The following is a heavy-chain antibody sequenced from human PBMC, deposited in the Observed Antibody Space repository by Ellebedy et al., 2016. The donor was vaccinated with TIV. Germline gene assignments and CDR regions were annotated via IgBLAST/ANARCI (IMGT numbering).Heavy chain of an antibody. CDR2: IYYTGST. J-gene: IGHJ5*02. Sequence: SETLSLTCTVSGGSISRSSSYWGWIRQSPQKGLEWIGSIYYTGSTFYNPSLKSRVTISVDTSKSQFFLRLTSVTAADTAVYYCARWFGELLYVRWFDPWGQGTLVTVS. CDR3: ARWFGELLYVRWFDP. CDR1: GGSISRSSSY. V-gene: IGHV4-39*01. D-gene: IGHD3-10*01.